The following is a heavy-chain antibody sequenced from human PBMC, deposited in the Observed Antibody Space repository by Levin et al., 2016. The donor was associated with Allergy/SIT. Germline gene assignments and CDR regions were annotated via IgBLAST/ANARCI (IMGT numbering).Heavy chain of an antibody. J-gene: IGHJ6*03. V-gene: IGHV3-7*01. Sequence: GESLKISCAASGFTFSSYWMSWVRQAPGKGLEWVANIKQDGSEKYYVDSVKGRFTISRDNAKNSLYLQMNSLRAEDTAVYYCAREGRYDFWSGYYFDYYYYMDVWGKGTTVTVSS. CDR3: AREGRYDFWSGYYFDYYYYMDV. CDR2: IKQDGSEK. CDR1: GFTFSSYW. D-gene: IGHD3-3*01.